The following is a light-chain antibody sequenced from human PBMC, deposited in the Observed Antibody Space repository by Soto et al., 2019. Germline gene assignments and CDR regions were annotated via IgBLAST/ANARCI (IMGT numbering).Light chain of an antibody. CDR3: QQYKDYSPT. CDR1: QSLSRW. J-gene: IGKJ2*01. CDR2: DAS. Sequence: DIQMTQSPFTLSASVGDRVTITCRASQSLSRWLAWYQQKPGKAPKLLIYDASSLESGVPSRFSGSGSGTEFTLTISSPQPDDFASYYCQQYKDYSPTFGQGTKLEIK. V-gene: IGKV1-5*01.